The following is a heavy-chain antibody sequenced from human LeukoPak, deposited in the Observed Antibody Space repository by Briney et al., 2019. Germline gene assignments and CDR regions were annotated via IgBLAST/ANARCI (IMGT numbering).Heavy chain of an antibody. J-gene: IGHJ4*02. CDR3: AVTLGYCSSTSCSDFDY. Sequence: ASVKVSCKASGYTFTSYGISWVRQAPGQGLEWMGWINPNSGGTNYAQKFQGRVTMTRDTSISTAYMELSRLRSEDTAVYYCAVTLGYCSSTSCSDFDYWGQGTLVTVSS. V-gene: IGHV1-2*02. CDR1: GYTFTSYG. D-gene: IGHD2-2*01. CDR2: INPNSGGT.